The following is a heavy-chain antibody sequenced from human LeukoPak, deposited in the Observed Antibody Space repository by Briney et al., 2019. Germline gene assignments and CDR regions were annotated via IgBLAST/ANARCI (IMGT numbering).Heavy chain of an antibody. D-gene: IGHD2/OR15-2a*01. CDR3: ARGSPSYAQWHFDL. V-gene: IGHV1-2*04. J-gene: IGHJ2*01. Sequence: PLASVKVSCKASGYTFTGYYMHWVRQAPGQGLEWMGWINPNSGGTNYAQKFQGWVTMTRDTSISTAYMELSRLRSDDTAVYYCARGSPSYAQWHFDLWGRGTLVTVSS. CDR2: INPNSGGT. CDR1: GYTFTGYY.